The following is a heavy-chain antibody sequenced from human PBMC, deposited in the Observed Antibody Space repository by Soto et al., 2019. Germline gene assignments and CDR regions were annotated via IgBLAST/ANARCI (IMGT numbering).Heavy chain of an antibody. D-gene: IGHD1-1*01. Sequence: QPGGSLRLSCVASGFTFDAYAMYWVRQVPGQGLEWVSGISWNSGSIAYADSVKGRFTISRDNAKNSLYLQMNSLRAEDTALYYCVKGDMSTRAWTFDYWGQGTLVTVSS. V-gene: IGHV3-9*01. CDR1: GFTFDAYA. CDR2: ISWNSGSI. CDR3: VKGDMSTRAWTFDY. J-gene: IGHJ4*02.